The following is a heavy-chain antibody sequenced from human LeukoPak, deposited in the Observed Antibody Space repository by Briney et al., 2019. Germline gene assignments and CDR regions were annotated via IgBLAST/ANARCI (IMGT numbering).Heavy chain of an antibody. CDR1: GYTFTSYG. CDR3: ARGEYYDILTGYFYFDY. V-gene: IGHV1-18*01. Sequence: GSSVKVSCKASGYTFTSYGISWVRQAPGQALEWMGWISAYNGNTNYAQKLQDRVTMTTDTSTSTAYMELRSLRSDDTAVYYCARGEYYDILTGYFYFDYWGQGTLVTVSS. D-gene: IGHD3-9*01. J-gene: IGHJ4*02. CDR2: ISAYNGNT.